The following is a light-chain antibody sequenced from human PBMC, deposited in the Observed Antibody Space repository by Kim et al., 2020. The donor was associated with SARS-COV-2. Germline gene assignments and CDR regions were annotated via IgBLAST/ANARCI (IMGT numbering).Light chain of an antibody. CDR1: GSDVGGYNY. CDR2: DVS. V-gene: IGLV2-11*01. Sequence: QSVTIACTGPGSDVGGYNYVSWYQQTPGKAPNLMIFDVSKRPSGFPDRFSGSKSGNTAPLTISGLQVEEEVNYYCWSNEGSSILDVCGTGPRSPS. J-gene: IGLJ1*01. CDR3: WSNEGSSILDV.